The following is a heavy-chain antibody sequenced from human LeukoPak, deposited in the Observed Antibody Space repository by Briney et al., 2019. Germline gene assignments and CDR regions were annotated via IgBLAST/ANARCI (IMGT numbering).Heavy chain of an antibody. CDR2: IKLDGSEK. CDR1: GFTFSSYW. V-gene: IGHV3-7*01. Sequence: GGSLRLPCAASGFTFSSYWMSWVRQAPGKGLEWVANIKLDGSEKYYVDSVKGRFTISRDNAKKSLYLQMNSLRDEDTAVYYCARDFFAFGGVIALLDYWGQGTLVTVSS. D-gene: IGHD3-16*02. CDR3: ARDFFAFGGVIALLDY. J-gene: IGHJ4*02.